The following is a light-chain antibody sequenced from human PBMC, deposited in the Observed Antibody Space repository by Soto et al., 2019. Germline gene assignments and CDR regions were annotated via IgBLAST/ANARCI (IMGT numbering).Light chain of an antibody. J-gene: IGKJ3*01. CDR2: GAS. CDR3: QYYSTAPFT. CDR1: QDITNF. Sequence: DIQMTQSPSSLSASVGDRVTITCRASQDITNFLAWFQQKPGKPPKLLIYGASTLQSGVPSRFSGGGSGTQFTLTGSSRQPEDFATYYCQYYSTAPFTFGPGTKV. V-gene: IGKV1-27*01.